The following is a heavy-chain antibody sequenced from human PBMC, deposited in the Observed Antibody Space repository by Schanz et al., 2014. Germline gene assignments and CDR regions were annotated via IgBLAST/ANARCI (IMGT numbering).Heavy chain of an antibody. CDR2: IKQDESEK. J-gene: IGHJ6*03. CDR3: ARVKYCTITRCYRTETEGIYYMDV. Sequence: EVQLAESGGGLVQPGGSLRLSCVASGFTFSNYWMTWVRQAPGKGLEWVANIKQDESEKYYVDSVKGRFTISRDNAKNTLYLQMNSLRVEDTAVYYCARVKYCTITRCYRTETEGIYYMDVWGKGTTVNVSS. D-gene: IGHD2-2*01. CDR1: GFTFSNYW. V-gene: IGHV3-7*05.